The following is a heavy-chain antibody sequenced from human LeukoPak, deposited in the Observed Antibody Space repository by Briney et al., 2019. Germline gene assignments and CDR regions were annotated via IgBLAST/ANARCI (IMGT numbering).Heavy chain of an antibody. CDR1: GFTFSSYG. V-gene: IGHV3-33*01. Sequence: PGRSLRLSCAASGFTFSSYGMHWVRQAPGKGLEWVAVIWYDGSNKYYADSVKGRFTISRDNSKNTLYLQMNSLRAEDTAVYYCARDRRGNIVVVTAILDYWGQGTLVTVSS. CDR2: IWYDGSNK. D-gene: IGHD2-21*02. CDR3: ARDRRGNIVVVTAILDY. J-gene: IGHJ4*02.